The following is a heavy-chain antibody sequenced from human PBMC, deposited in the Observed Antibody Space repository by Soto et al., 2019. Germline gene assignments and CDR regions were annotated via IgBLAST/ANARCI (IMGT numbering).Heavy chain of an antibody. CDR1: GYTFTSYD. V-gene: IGHV1-8*01. CDR2: MNPNSGNT. D-gene: IGHD3-3*01. CDR3: ARGFWSGSSMDY. J-gene: IGHJ4*02. Sequence: ASVKVSCKASGYTFTSYDINWVRQATGQGLEWMGWMNPNSGNTGYAQKFQCRVTMTRNTSISTAYMELSSLRSEDTAVYYCARGFWSGSSMDYWGQGTLVTVSS.